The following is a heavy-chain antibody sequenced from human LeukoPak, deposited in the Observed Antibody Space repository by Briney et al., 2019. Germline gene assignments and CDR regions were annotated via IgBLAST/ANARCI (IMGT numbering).Heavy chain of an antibody. V-gene: IGHV1-18*01. CDR2: VATYNGNT. J-gene: IGHJ4*02. D-gene: IGHD2-8*01. CDR1: GYTFTNYA. Sequence: ASVKVSCKASGYTFTNYAISWVRQAPGQGLEWMGWVATYNGNTNYAQRLQGRVTMTTDTSTNTAYMEVRSLRSDDTAVHYCARRAMADYWGQGTLVTVSS. CDR3: ARRAMADY.